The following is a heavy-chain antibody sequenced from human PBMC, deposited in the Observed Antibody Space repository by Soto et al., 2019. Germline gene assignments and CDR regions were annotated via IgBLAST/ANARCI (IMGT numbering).Heavy chain of an antibody. J-gene: IGHJ4*02. CDR3: AKAYDVLYYFDY. CDR1: VFTFSSYV. V-gene: IGHV3-30*18. D-gene: IGHD3-9*01. Sequence: ALRLSCAASVFTFSSYVIHWVRQAPGKGLEWVAVISYDGSNKYYADSVKGRFTISRDNSKNTLYLQMNSLRAEDTAVYYCAKAYDVLYYFDYWGQGTLVTVSS. CDR2: ISYDGSNK.